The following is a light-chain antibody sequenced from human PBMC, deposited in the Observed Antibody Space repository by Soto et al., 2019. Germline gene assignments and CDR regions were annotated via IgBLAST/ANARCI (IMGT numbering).Light chain of an antibody. V-gene: IGLV2-14*01. Sequence: QSALTQPASVSRSPGQSITISCTGTSSDVGGYNYVSWYQQHPGKAPKLMIYDVNNRPSGVSNRFSGSKSDNTASLTISGLQAEDEADYYCCSYTSSNTVLFGGGTKLTVL. CDR3: CSYTSSNTVL. CDR2: DVN. J-gene: IGLJ2*01. CDR1: SSDVGGYNY.